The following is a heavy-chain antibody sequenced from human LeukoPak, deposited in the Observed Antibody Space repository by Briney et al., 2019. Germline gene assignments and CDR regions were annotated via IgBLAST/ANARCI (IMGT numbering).Heavy chain of an antibody. V-gene: IGHV3-7*03. CDR3: ARGGGLDV. D-gene: IGHD3-16*01. J-gene: IGHJ6*02. CDR1: GFIFSNAW. CDR2: INPSGSVK. Sequence: PGGSLRLSCGGSGFIFSNAWMNWARQAPGKGLEWVASINPSGSVKYYVNSVKGRFTISRDNAKNSLYLQMSNLRAEDTAVYFCARGGGLDVWGQGATVTVSS.